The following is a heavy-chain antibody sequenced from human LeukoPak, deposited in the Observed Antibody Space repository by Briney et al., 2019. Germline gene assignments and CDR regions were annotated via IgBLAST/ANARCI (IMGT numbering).Heavy chain of an antibody. CDR3: ARDRSGYSYGPADY. J-gene: IGHJ4*02. CDR2: INPNSGGT. V-gene: IGHV1-2*04. CDR1: GGTFSSYA. D-gene: IGHD5-18*01. Sequence: GASVKVSCKASGGTFSSYAISWVRQAPGQGLEWMGWINPNSGGTNYAQKFQGWVTMTRDTSISTAYMELSRLRSDDTAVYYCARDRSGYSYGPADYWGQGTLVTVSS.